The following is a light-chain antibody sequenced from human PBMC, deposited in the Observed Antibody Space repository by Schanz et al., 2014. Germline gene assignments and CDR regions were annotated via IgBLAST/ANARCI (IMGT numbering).Light chain of an antibody. CDR3: AAWDDSLRVL. Sequence: QSVLTQPPSASGTPGQRVTISCSGSSSNIGSETVHWYQQLPGTAPKLLMYNNNQRPSGVPDRFSASKSGTSASLAISGLRSEDEADYYCAAWDDSLRVLFGGGTKLTVL. CDR1: SSNIGSET. J-gene: IGLJ2*01. CDR2: NNN. V-gene: IGLV1-47*02.